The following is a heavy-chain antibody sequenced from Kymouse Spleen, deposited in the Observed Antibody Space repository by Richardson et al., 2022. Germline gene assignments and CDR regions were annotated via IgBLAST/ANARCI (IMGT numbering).Heavy chain of an antibody. CDR2: IYYSGST. Sequence: QLQLQESGPGLVKPSETLSLTCTVSGGSISSSSYYWGWIRQPPGKGLEWIGSIYYSGSTYYNPSLKSRVTISVDTSKNQFSLKLSSVTAADTAVYYCARHPYSSGLYYFDYWGQGTLVTVSS. D-gene: IGHD6-19*01. CDR1: GGSISSSSYY. V-gene: IGHV4-39*01. J-gene: IGHJ4*02. CDR3: ARHPYSSGLYYFDY.